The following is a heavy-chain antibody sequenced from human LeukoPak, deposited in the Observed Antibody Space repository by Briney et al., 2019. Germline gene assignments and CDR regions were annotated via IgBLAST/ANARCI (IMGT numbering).Heavy chain of an antibody. D-gene: IGHD6-19*01. V-gene: IGHV4-34*01. CDR2: INHSGST. CDR3: ARLHLVSSDWHPMADS. Sequence: SETLSLTCAVYGGSFSGYYWSWIRQPPGKGLEWIGEINHSGSTNYNPSLKIRVTISVATSKNQFSLKLSSVTAADTAVYYCARLHLVSSDWHPMADSWGQGTLVTVSS. J-gene: IGHJ4*02. CDR1: GGSFSGYY.